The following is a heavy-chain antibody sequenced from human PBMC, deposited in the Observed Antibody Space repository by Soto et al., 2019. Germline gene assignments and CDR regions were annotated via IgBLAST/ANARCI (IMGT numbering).Heavy chain of an antibody. J-gene: IGHJ5*02. V-gene: IGHV2-5*02. D-gene: IGHD6-19*01. CDR2: IYWDDDK. Sequence: SGPTLVNPTQTLTLTCTFSGFPLSTSGGGVGWIRQPPGKALEWLALIYWDDDKRYRPSLKSSLTITKDTSPNQVVLTMTNMDPVDTATYYCALRRYSSGWYGFDPWGQGLLVTVSS. CDR1: GFPLSTSGGG. CDR3: ALRRYSSGWYGFDP.